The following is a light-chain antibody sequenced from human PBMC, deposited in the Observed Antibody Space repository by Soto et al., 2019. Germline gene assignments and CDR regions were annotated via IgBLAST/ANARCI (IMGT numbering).Light chain of an antibody. V-gene: IGLV8-61*01. CDR1: SGSVSTDHY. CDR3: ILYVCSGIWV. J-gene: IGLJ3*02. Sequence: QTVVTQEPSFSVSPGGTVTLTCGLSSGSVSTDHYPPRYQQTPGQPPRTLIYSTNTRSSGVPDRFSCSILGNKAALTITGAQADDESDYHCILYVCSGIWVFGGGTKLTVL. CDR2: STN.